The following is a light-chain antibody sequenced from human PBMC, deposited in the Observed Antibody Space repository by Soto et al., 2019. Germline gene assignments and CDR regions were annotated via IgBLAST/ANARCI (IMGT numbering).Light chain of an antibody. CDR1: NIGSES. J-gene: IGLJ2*01. Sequence: SYELTQPPSVSVAPGKTASSPCGGNNIGSESVHWYQQKPGQAPVLVIFYDRVRPSGIPERFSGSNSGNTATLTISRVEAGDEADYYCQVWHSSNDPSGVFGGGTKLTVL. CDR3: QVWHSSNDPSGV. V-gene: IGLV3-21*04. CDR2: YDR.